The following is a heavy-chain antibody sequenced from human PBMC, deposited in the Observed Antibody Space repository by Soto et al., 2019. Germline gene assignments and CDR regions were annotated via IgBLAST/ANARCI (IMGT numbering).Heavy chain of an antibody. CDR2: IYHTGNT. CDR1: GGSVNTGDNY. V-gene: IGHV4-30-4*01. CDR3: AREPLDGMDV. J-gene: IGHJ6*02. Sequence: HVQLHQSGPRLVKPSQTLSLECSVIGGSVNTGDNYWSWVRQSPGRGLEWIGYIYHTGNTFYNPALENRVTMSVDASKNQFSLTLTYVTAADTAVYFCAREPLDGMDVWGQGTNVTVSS.